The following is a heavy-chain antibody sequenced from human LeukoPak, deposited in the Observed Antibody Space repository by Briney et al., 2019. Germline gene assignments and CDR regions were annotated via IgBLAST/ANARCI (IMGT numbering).Heavy chain of an antibody. Sequence: GASVKVSCKASGYTFTNFGISWVRQAPGQGLEWMGWISAYNGNTNYAQRLQGRVTMTTDTSTSTAYMELRSLRSDDTAVYYCARVIAVAGSTVDYWGQGTLVTVSS. D-gene: IGHD6-19*01. V-gene: IGHV1-18*01. J-gene: IGHJ4*02. CDR3: ARVIAVAGSTVDY. CDR2: ISAYNGNT. CDR1: GYTFTNFG.